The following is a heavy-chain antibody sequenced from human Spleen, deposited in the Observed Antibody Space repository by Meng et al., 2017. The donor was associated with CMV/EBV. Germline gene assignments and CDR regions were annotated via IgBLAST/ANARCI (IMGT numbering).Heavy chain of an antibody. Sequence: SVKVSCKASGYTFTGYYMHWVRQAPGQGLEWMGWINPNSGGTNYAQKFQGRVTMTRDTSISTAYMELSRLRSDDTAVYYCAKPAGDFWSVFRGTVDSWGQGTLVTVSS. J-gene: IGHJ4*02. CDR2: INPNSGGT. CDR3: AKPAGDFWSVFRGTVDS. V-gene: IGHV1-2*02. D-gene: IGHD3-3*01. CDR1: GYTFTGYY.